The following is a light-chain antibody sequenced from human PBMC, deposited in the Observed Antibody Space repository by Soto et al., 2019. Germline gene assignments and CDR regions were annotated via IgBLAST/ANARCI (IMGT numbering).Light chain of an antibody. CDR2: DAS. J-gene: IGKJ2*02. CDR1: QDINKY. CDR3: QQYDILHRT. Sequence: DIQMTQSPSSLSASVGDRVTITCQASQDINKYLNWYQQKPGKAPKLLIYDASNLVTGVPSRFSGGGSGTHFTFTITSLQAEDLATYYCQQYDILHRTFGQGTKLEIK. V-gene: IGKV1-33*01.